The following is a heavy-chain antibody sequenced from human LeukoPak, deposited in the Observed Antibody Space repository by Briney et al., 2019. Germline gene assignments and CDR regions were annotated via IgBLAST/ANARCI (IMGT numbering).Heavy chain of an antibody. Sequence: SETLSLTCTVSGGSISSSSYYWGWIRQPPGKGLEWIGSIYYSGSTYYNPSLKSRATISVDTSKNQFSLKLSSVTAADTAMYYCARQAYNSFPRVEYYYGMDVWGQGTTVTVSS. D-gene: IGHD2-21*01. CDR1: GGSISSSSYY. CDR3: ARQAYNSFPRVEYYYGMDV. CDR2: IYYSGST. V-gene: IGHV4-39*07. J-gene: IGHJ6*02.